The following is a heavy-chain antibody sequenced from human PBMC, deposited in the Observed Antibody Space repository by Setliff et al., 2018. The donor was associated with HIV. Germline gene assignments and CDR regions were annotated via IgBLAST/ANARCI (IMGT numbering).Heavy chain of an antibody. D-gene: IGHD1-1*01. CDR2: IYYSGNT. V-gene: IGHV4-39*02. J-gene: IGHJ5*02. Sequence: SETLSLTCTVSGGSTSSTSYYWGWIRQPPGKGLEWIGYIYYSGNTYYNPSLKSRVTISVDTSKNHFSLKLSSVTAADTAVYYCARFRVERRLSNWFDPWGQGTLVTVSS. CDR1: GGSTSSTSYY. CDR3: ARFRVERRLSNWFDP.